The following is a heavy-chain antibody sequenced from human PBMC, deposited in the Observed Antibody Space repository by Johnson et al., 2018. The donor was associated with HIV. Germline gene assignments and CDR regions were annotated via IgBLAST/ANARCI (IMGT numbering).Heavy chain of an antibody. D-gene: IGHD4-23*01. J-gene: IGHJ3*02. V-gene: IGHV3-30-3*01. CDR1: GFTFSRYA. CDR3: ARVSDDYGGNPAAWGAFDI. CDR2: ISYDGSNK. Sequence: MQLVESGGGLIQPGGSLRLSCAASGFTFSRYAMHWVRQVPGKGLEWVAVISYDGSNKDYADSVKGRFTISRDNSKNTLYLQMNSLRAEDTALYYCARVSDDYGGNPAAWGAFDIWGQGTMVTVSS.